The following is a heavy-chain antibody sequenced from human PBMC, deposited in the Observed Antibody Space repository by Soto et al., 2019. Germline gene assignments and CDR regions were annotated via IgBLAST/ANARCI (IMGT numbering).Heavy chain of an antibody. CDR1: GYTFTSYD. CDR2: MNPNSGNT. D-gene: IGHD3-10*01. Sequence: ASVKVSCKASGYTFTSYDINWVRQATGQGLEWMGWMNPNSGNTGYAQKFQGRVTMTRNTSISTAYMELSSLRSEDTAVYYCARGNMVRGVMTYYYYYMDVWGKGTTVTVSS. V-gene: IGHV1-8*01. J-gene: IGHJ6*03. CDR3: ARGNMVRGVMTYYYYYMDV.